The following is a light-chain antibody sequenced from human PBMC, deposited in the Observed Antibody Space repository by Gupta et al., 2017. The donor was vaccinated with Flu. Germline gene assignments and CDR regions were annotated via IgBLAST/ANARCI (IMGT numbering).Light chain of an antibody. Sequence: PVSLGQPVYSNCSYSRSHGYNNEIYLLDYMQQRPGQSQRRIIYEATRRDWGVADRISGSGGGNDFTLKSSRGEEEDVGDYYGKRGKRPWTFGQGTKVEI. CDR1: RSHGYNNEIYL. V-gene: IGKV2-30*01. J-gene: IGKJ1*01. CDR3: KRGKRPWT. CDR2: EAT.